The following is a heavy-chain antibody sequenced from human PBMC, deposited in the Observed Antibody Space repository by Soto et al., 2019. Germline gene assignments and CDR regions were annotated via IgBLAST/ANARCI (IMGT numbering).Heavy chain of an antibody. J-gene: IGHJ6*02. CDR1: GFTFSSYW. CDR3: AKEVTSGSYSHYYYGLDV. Sequence: GWSLRLSCAASGFTFSSYWMHWVRQAPGKGLEWVSAISGSGNRTFHADSVKGRFTISRDNAKNALYLQMNSLRVEDTAVYYCAKEVTSGSYSHYYYGLDVWGQGTMVTVSS. D-gene: IGHD1-26*01. V-gene: IGHV3-23*01. CDR2: ISGSGNRT.